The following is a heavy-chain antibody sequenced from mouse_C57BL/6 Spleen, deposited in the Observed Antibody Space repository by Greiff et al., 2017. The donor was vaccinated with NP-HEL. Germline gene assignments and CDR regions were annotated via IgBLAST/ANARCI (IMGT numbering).Heavy chain of an antibody. CDR2: IDPDDSYT. CDR1: GFTFNSYC. D-gene: IGHD1-1*01. V-gene: IGHV14-4*01. Sequence: VQLQQSGAELVRPGASVKLSCTASGFTFNSYCMHWVKQRPGQGLEWIGLIDPDDSYTKYNSKFKGKATITADTSSNTAYMQLSSLTSEDAAVYYCTTGMATVECDYWGKGTTLTVSS. CDR3: TTGMATVECDY. J-gene: IGHJ2*01.